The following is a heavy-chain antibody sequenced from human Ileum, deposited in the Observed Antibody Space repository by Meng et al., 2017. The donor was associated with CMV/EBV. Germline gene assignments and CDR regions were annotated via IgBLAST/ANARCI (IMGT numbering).Heavy chain of an antibody. V-gene: IGHV3-7*01. Sequence: SLKISCASSGFTFSNYWMSWVRQAPGKGLEWVANIKEDVSEIYYVDSVRGRFTISRDNAESSLYLQMNSLRAEDTAVYYCARMYCSTNTCYTDAGERGGKG. D-gene: IGHD2-2*02. CDR1: GFTFSNYW. CDR3: ARMYCSTNTCYTDAGER. CDR2: IKEDVSEI. J-gene: IGHJ6*03.